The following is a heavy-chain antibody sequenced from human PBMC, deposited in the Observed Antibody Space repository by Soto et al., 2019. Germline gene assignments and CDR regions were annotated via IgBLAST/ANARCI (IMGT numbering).Heavy chain of an antibody. V-gene: IGHV4-59*01. Sequence: QVQLQELGPRLVKPSETLSLTCTVSGGSISSYFWSWIRQSPGEGLEWIGYIFYSGTTNYSPSLKSRVTMSLGTAKNQFSLNLTSVTAADTAVYYCARGRGGTYDAFDIWGQGTMVTVSS. CDR1: GGSISSYF. CDR2: IFYSGTT. J-gene: IGHJ3*02. CDR3: ARGRGGTYDAFDI. D-gene: IGHD1-26*01.